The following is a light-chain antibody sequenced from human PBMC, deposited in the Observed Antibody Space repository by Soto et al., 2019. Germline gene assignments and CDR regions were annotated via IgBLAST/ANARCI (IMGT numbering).Light chain of an antibody. Sequence: QSALTQPASVSGSPGQSITISCTGTSSDVGGYNYVSWYQQHPGKAPKVMIYDVSNRPSGVSNRFSGSKSGNTASLTISGLQAEDEADYYCSSYTISNTLVVFGGGTKVTAL. CDR2: DVS. V-gene: IGLV2-14*01. CDR3: SSYTISNTLVV. CDR1: SSDVGGYNY. J-gene: IGLJ2*01.